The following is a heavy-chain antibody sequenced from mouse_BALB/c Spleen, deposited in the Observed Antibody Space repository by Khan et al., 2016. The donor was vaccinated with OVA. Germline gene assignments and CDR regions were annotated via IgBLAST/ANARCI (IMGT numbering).Heavy chain of an antibody. V-gene: IGHV1-77*01. CDR1: GYTFSDYV. D-gene: IGHD1-1*01. CDR3: ARSGYGSLVY. J-gene: IGHJ2*01. CDR2: IYPGSGST. Sequence: QVELLQSGPELVKPGASVKMSCKASGYTFSDYVINWVRQRTGEGLEWIGKIYPGSGSTYYNDNLKGRSTLTADKSTNTAYIQLSSLNSEYPAVYCCARSGYGSLVYWGQGTTLTVSS.